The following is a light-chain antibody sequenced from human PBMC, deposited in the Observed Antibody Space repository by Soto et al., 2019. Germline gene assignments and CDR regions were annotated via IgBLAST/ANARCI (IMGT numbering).Light chain of an antibody. V-gene: IGKV3-15*01. CDR1: PSVRSN. CDR2: AAS. Sequence: EIVMTQSPAALSLSPGERATLSCRASPSVRSNLAGYQQRPGQAPRLLIYAASIGATGVPARFSGSGSGTEFTLTISSLQSEDFAVYFCQQYNDWPWTFGQGTKVEIK. CDR3: QQYNDWPWT. J-gene: IGKJ1*01.